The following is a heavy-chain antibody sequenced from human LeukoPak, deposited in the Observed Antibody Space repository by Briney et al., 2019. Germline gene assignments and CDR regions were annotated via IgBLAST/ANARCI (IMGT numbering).Heavy chain of an antibody. CDR3: ARDFIRQDRGFEIGYCSGGSCYSDY. CDR1: GDSVSSGENY. J-gene: IGHJ4*02. D-gene: IGHD2-15*01. Sequence: SETLSLTCTVSGDSVSSGENYWSWIRQPAGKGLEWIGRIYTSRSTYYNPSLKSRVTISVDTSKNQFSLKLSSVTAADTAVYYCARDFIRQDRGFEIGYCSGGSCYSDYWGQGTLVTVSS. CDR2: IYTSRST. V-gene: IGHV4-61*02.